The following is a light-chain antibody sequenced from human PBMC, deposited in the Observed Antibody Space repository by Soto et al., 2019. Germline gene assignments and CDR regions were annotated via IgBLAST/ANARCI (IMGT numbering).Light chain of an antibody. Sequence: DIGMKQSPATQSVSPGERATLSCRASQSISNNLAWYQQKPGQPPRLLINGASTRAPGIPARFTGSGSGTEFTLTISSLQSEDFAVYYCQQHNNWPLTFGQGTKVEIK. CDR3: QQHNNWPLT. V-gene: IGKV3-15*01. J-gene: IGKJ1*01. CDR1: QSISNN. CDR2: GAS.